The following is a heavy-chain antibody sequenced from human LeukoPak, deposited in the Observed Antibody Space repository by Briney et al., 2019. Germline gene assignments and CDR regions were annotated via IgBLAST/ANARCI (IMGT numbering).Heavy chain of an antibody. Sequence: GGSLRLSCAASGFTFSSYSMNWVRQAPGKGLEWVSSISSSSSYIYYADSVKGRFTISRDNAKNSLYLQMNSLRAEDTAVYYCARDGYYYDSSGYYGAFDIWGQGTMVTVSS. CDR3: ARDGYYYDSSGYYGAFDI. CDR2: ISSSSSYI. D-gene: IGHD3-22*01. J-gene: IGHJ3*02. V-gene: IGHV3-21*01. CDR1: GFTFSSYS.